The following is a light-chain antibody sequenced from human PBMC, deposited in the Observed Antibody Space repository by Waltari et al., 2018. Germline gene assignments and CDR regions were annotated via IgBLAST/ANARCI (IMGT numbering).Light chain of an antibody. CDR3: QAWDSSNVV. J-gene: IGLJ2*01. Sequence: SYELTQPPSVSVSPGQTASITCSGDKLGDKYACWYQQKPGQSPVLVIYQNNKRPSGIPERFSGSNSGNTATLTISGTQAMDEADYYCQAWDSSNVVFGGGTSLTVL. CDR1: KLGDKY. V-gene: IGLV3-1*01. CDR2: QNN.